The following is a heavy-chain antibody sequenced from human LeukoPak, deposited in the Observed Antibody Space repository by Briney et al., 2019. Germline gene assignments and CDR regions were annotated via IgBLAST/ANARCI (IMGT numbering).Heavy chain of an antibody. J-gene: IGHJ4*02. V-gene: IGHV3-23*01. D-gene: IGHD6-25*01. Sequence: PGGSLRLSCAASGFTFSSYAMSWVRQAPGKGLEWVSAISGSGGSTYYADSVKGRFTISRDNSKNSLYLQMNSLRAEDTAVYYCASNSGYSSVPTGYWGQGTLVTVSS. CDR3: ASNSGYSSVPTGY. CDR1: GFTFSSYA. CDR2: ISGSGGST.